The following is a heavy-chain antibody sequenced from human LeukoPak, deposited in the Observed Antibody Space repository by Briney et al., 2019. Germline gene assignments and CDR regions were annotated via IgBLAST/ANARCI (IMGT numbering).Heavy chain of an antibody. V-gene: IGHV4-38-2*01. Sequence: PSETLSLTCAVSAYSISRGYYWGWIRQPPGKGLEWIGSIYHSGNTYYNPSLKSRVTISVDTSKNQFSLKLSSVTAADTAVYYCARGGVKWELLLDSWGQGTLVTVSS. J-gene: IGHJ5*01. CDR3: ARGGVKWELLLDS. CDR2: IYHSGNT. D-gene: IGHD1-26*01. CDR1: AYSISRGYY.